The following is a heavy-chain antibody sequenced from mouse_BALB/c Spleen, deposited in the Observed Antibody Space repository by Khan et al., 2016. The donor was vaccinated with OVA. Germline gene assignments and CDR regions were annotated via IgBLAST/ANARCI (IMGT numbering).Heavy chain of an antibody. CDR1: GYTFTTYW. CDR2: INPTSGYT. Sequence: QVQLQQSGAELAKPGASVKMSYKASGYTFTTYWMHWVKQRPGQGLEWIGYINPTSGYTDYNDKFKDRATLSADKSSSTAYMQLNSLTSEDSAVYYCTRDRIDYWGQGTTLTVSS. CDR3: TRDRIDY. V-gene: IGHV1-7*01. J-gene: IGHJ2*01.